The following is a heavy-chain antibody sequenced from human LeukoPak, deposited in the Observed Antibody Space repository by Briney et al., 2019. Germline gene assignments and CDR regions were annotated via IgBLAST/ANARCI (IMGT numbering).Heavy chain of an antibody. J-gene: IGHJ4*02. CDR1: GFTFSSYW. D-gene: IGHD5-18*01. V-gene: IGHV3-7*01. Sequence: PGGPLRLSCAASGFTFSSYWMSWVRQAPGKGLEWVANIKQDGSEKYYVGSVKGRFTISRDNDKNSPYLQMNSLRAEDTAVYYCAREGYSYLVYYFDYWGQGTLVTVSS. CDR3: AREGYSYLVYYFDY. CDR2: IKQDGSEK.